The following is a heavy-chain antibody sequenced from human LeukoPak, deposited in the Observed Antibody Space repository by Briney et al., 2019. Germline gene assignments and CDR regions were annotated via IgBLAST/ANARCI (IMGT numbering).Heavy chain of an antibody. CDR2: INHSGST. Sequence: SETLSLTCTVSGGSISSSSYYWSWIRQPPGKGLEWIGEINHSGSTNYNPSLKSRVTISVDTSKNQFSLKLSSVTAADTAVYYCARGLRYSSSSPYWGQGTLVTVSS. CDR1: GGSISSSSYY. D-gene: IGHD6-6*01. CDR3: ARGLRYSSSSPY. V-gene: IGHV4-39*07. J-gene: IGHJ4*02.